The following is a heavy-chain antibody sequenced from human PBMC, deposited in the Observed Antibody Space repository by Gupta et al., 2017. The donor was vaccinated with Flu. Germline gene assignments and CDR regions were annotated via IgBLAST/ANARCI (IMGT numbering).Heavy chain of an antibody. D-gene: IGHD3-3*01. CDR2: ISGSGDGT. V-gene: IGHV3-23*01. CDR3: AKCLVPYDFRRGYYFDY. J-gene: IGHJ4*02. Sequence: EVQVLESGGGLVQPGGSLRLSCAASGFPFSSYAMGWVRQAPGKGLEWVSAISGSGDGTYYPSSYADSVKGRFTISRDNSKSTLYLQMNSLRAEDTAVYYCAKCLVPYDFRRGYYFDYWGRGTLVTVSS. CDR1: GFPFSSYA.